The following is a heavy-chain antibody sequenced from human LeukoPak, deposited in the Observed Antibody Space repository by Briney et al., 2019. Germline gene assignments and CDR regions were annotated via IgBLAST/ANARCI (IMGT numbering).Heavy chain of an antibody. V-gene: IGHV3-21*01. CDR3: ATDDILTGFDAFDI. CDR2: ISSSSSYI. J-gene: IGHJ3*02. CDR1: GFXFSSYS. Sequence: GGSLRLSCAASGFXFSSYSINWVRQAPGKGLEWVSSISSSSSYIYYADSVKGRFTISRDNAKNSLYLQMNSLRAEDTAVYYCATDDILTGFDAFDIWGQGTMVTVSS. D-gene: IGHD3-9*01.